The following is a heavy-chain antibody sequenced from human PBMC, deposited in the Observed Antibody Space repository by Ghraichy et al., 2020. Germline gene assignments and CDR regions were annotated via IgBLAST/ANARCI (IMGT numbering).Heavy chain of an antibody. V-gene: IGHV3-23*01. CDR1: GFTFSSYA. J-gene: IGHJ5*02. CDR2: ISGSGGST. D-gene: IGHD2-2*01. Sequence: GESLNISCAASGFTFSSYAMSWVRQAPGKGLEWVSAISGSGGSTYYADSVKGRFTISRDNSKNTLYLQMNSLRAEDTAVYYCAKTSGYCSSTSCPPWGQGTLVTVSS. CDR3: AKTSGYCSSTSCPP.